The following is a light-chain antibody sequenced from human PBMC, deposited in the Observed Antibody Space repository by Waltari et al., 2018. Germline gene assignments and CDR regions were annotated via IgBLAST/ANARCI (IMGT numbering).Light chain of an antibody. CDR1: SSNIGAHYD. J-gene: IGLJ1*01. CDR2: ANN. V-gene: IGLV1-40*01. Sequence: QSVLTQPPSMSGAPGQRVTISCTGSSSNIGAHYDVHWYQPLPETSPKLLIYANNNRPSDGPDRVSASKSGTSAFLAIAGLQPEDEADYYCQSFDASLGYVFGTGTRVTVL. CDR3: QSFDASLGYV.